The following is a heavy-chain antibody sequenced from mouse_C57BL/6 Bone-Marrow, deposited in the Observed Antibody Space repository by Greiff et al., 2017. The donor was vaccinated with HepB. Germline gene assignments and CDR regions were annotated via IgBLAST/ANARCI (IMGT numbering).Heavy chain of an antibody. Sequence: VQLQQSGPGLVKPSQSLSLTCSVTGYSITSGYYWNWIRQIPGNKLEWMGYISYDGSNNYNPSLKNRISITRDTSKNQFFLKLNSVTTEDTATYYGAREGVARRFAYWGQGTLVTVSA. J-gene: IGHJ3*01. CDR2: ISYDGSN. V-gene: IGHV3-6*01. CDR1: GYSITSGYY. CDR3: AREGVARRFAY. D-gene: IGHD1-1*01.